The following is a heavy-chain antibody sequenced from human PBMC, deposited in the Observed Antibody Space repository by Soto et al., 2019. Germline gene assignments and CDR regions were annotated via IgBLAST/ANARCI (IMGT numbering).Heavy chain of an antibody. J-gene: IGHJ5*02. Sequence: SEARCVRSSGSGGSMSTRDYLWCWIRQAPEKGLEWIGYIYYSGSTYYNPSLKSRVTISVDTSKNQFSLKLSYVTAADTAVYYCARDQGSCSGGSCYPNWFDPWGQGTLVTVS. CDR3: ARDQGSCSGGSCYPNWFDP. D-gene: IGHD2-15*01. CDR2: IYYSGST. CDR1: GGSMSTRDYL. V-gene: IGHV4-30-4*01.